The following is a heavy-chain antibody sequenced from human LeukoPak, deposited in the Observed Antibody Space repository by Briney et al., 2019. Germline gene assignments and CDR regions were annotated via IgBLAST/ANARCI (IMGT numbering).Heavy chain of an antibody. CDR2: TYYRSKQNN. CDR1: VDSVSSNSAA. D-gene: IGHD3-3*01. CDR3: AREYYGGNHHFSNYYDYGMVV. Sequence: SQTLSLTRAISVDSVSSNSAAWNWIRQSPSRGLEWLGRTYYRSKQNNDYAVNVQSRITINPDKTQYPLTLHLNSVTTEDMDECYCAREYYGGNHHFSNYYDYGMVVRCGGTTVTVSS. J-gene: IGHJ6*01. V-gene: IGHV6-1*01.